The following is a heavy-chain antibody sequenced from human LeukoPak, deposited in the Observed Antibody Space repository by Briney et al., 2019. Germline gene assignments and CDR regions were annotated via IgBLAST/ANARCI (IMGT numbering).Heavy chain of an antibody. CDR1: GFTFSSCA. D-gene: IGHD5-24*01. V-gene: IGHV3-23*01. J-gene: IGHJ4*02. CDR2: ISDSGDST. CDR3: AKKVTITGWLHYFDY. Sequence: GGSLRLSCAVSGFTFSSCAMSWVRQAPGRGLEWVSAISDSGDSTYYADSVKGRFTVSRDNSKNTLYLQMNSLRAEYTSVYHCAKKVTITGWLHYFDYWGQGTLVTVS.